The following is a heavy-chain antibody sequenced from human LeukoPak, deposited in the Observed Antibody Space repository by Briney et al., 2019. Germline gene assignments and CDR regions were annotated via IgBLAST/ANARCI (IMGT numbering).Heavy chain of an antibody. CDR1: GFTFSDYY. J-gene: IGHJ4*02. Sequence: GGSLRLSCAASGFTFSDYYMSWIRQAPGKGLEWVSYISSSGSTIYYADSVKGRFTISRDNSKNTLYLQMNSLRAEDTAVYYCAKGNYYDSSGYRDYWGQGTLVTVSS. V-gene: IGHV3-11*01. CDR3: AKGNYYDSSGYRDY. CDR2: ISSSGSTI. D-gene: IGHD3-22*01.